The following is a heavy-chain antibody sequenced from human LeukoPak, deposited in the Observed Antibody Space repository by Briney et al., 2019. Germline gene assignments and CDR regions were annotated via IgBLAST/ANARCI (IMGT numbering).Heavy chain of an antibody. D-gene: IGHD3-3*01. CDR2: TYSDGSK. Sequence: GGSLRLSGAASGFTVSTNYMSWVRQAPGKKLEWGSDTYSDGSKFFADSVKGRVTISRDNSKNTLYLQMSSLRDEDTAVYNCARYDFILRSYCVHWGRGTLVTVSS. V-gene: IGHV3-53*01. CDR1: GFTVSTNY. J-gene: IGHJ2*01. CDR3: ARYDFILRSYCVH.